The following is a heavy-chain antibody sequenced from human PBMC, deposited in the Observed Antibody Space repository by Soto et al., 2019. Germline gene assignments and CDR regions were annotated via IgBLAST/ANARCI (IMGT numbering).Heavy chain of an antibody. CDR2: ISYDGSNK. CDR3: ARALTKWLVHSPPDY. J-gene: IGHJ4*02. V-gene: IGHV3-30-3*01. Sequence: QVQLVESGGGVVQPGRSLRLSCAASGFTFSSYAMHWVRQAPGKGLEWVAVISYDGSNKYYADSVKGRFTISRDNSKNTLYLQMNSLRAEDTAVYYCARALTKWLVHSPPDYWGQGTLVTVSS. D-gene: IGHD6-19*01. CDR1: GFTFSSYA.